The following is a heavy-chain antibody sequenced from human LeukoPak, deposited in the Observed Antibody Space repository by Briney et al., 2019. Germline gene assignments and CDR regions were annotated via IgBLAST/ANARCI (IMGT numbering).Heavy chain of an antibody. D-gene: IGHD3-3*01. Sequence: GGSLRLSCAASGFAFSSYGMHWVRQAPGKGLEWVAVISYDGSNKYYADSVKGRFTISRDNSKNTLYLQMNSLRAEDTAVYYCAKDGAHPGITIFGVVISLGAFDIRGQGTMVTVSS. CDR1: GFAFSSYG. CDR2: ISYDGSNK. CDR3: AKDGAHPGITIFGVVISLGAFDI. V-gene: IGHV3-30*18. J-gene: IGHJ3*02.